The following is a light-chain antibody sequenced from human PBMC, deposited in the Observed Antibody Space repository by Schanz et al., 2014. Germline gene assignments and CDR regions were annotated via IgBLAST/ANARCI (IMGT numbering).Light chain of an antibody. J-gene: IGKJ1*01. Sequence: PGERATLSCRASQSVSSFLACYQQKPGQAPRLLIYDASNRATGIPGRFSGSGSGTEFTLTISSLQSEDFVVYYCQQRSNWPGTFGQGTKVEVK. CDR1: QSVSSF. V-gene: IGKV3-11*01. CDR3: QQRSNWPGT. CDR2: DAS.